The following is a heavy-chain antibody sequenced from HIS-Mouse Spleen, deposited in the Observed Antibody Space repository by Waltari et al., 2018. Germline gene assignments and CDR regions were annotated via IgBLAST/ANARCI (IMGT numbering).Heavy chain of an antibody. Sequence: QLQLQESGPGLVKPSETLSLTCPVSGGSIRSRSYHWGWLRQPPGKGLEWIGSIYYSGSTYYNPSLKSRVTISVDTSKNQFSLKLSSVTAADTAVYYCAREIPYSSSWYDWYFDLWGRGTLVTVSS. D-gene: IGHD6-13*01. CDR3: AREIPYSSSWYDWYFDL. CDR1: GGSIRSRSYH. V-gene: IGHV4-39*07. J-gene: IGHJ2*01. CDR2: IYYSGST.